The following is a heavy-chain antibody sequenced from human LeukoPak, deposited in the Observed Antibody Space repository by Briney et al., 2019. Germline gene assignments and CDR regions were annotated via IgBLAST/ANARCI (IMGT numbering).Heavy chain of an antibody. V-gene: IGHV1-8*01. CDR3: ATPGSQYSSLDY. CDR2: MNPNSGNT. Sequence: ASVKVSCKASGYTFTSYDINWVRQATGRGLEWMGWMNPNSGNTGYAQKFQGRVTMTRNTSISTAYMELSSLRSEDTAVYYCATPGSQYSSLDYWGQGTLVTVSS. D-gene: IGHD6-6*01. J-gene: IGHJ4*02. CDR1: GYTFTSYD.